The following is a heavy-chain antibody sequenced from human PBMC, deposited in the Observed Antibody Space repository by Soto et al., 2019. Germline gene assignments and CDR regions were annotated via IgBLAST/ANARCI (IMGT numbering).Heavy chain of an antibody. CDR1: GFTLSSYS. CDR2: IMSSSSTI. CDR3: ARDGGSSYDPYSYFDL. V-gene: IGHV3-48*02. Sequence: GGSLRLSCAASGFTLSSYSMNWVRQAPGKGLEWVSFIMSSSSTIYYADSVKGRFTISRDNAENSLYLQMNSLRDEDTAVYYCARDGGSSYDPYSYFDLWGRGTLVTVSS. J-gene: IGHJ2*01. D-gene: IGHD6-6*01.